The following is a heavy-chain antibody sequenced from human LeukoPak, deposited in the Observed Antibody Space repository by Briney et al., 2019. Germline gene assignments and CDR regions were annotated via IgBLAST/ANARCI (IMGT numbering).Heavy chain of an antibody. D-gene: IGHD5-18*01. CDR3: ARRGRGYSYGLPDY. V-gene: IGHV3-48*03. J-gene: IGHJ4*02. CDR1: GFTFSSYE. Sequence: GGSLRLSCAASGFTFSSYEMNWVRQAPGKGLEWVSYISSSGSTIYYADSVKGRFTISRDHAKNSLYLQMNSLRAEDTAVYYCARRGRGYSYGLPDYWGQGTLVTVSS. CDR2: ISSSGSTI.